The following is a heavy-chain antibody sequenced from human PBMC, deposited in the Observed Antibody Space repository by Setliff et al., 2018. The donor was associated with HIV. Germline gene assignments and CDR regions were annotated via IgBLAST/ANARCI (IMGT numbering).Heavy chain of an antibody. J-gene: IGHJ4*02. CDR1: GDSIRGYY. CDR2: VFYTGFA. Sequence: PSETLSLTCTVSGDSIRGYYWSWIWQPPGKGLEWMGYVFYTGFAAYNPSLKSRLTISVDTSKSQFSLTLTSVTAADTAVYYCARQMPIPGIAITPVDYWGQGALVTVSS. CDR3: ARQMPIPGIAITPVDY. V-gene: IGHV4-59*08. D-gene: IGHD5-12*01.